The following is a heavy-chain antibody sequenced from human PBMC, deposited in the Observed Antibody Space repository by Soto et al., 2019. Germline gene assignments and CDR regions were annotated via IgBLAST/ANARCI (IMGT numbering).Heavy chain of an antibody. CDR2: FYYSGST. D-gene: IGHD6-19*01. Sequence: LQLQESGPGLVKPSETLSFSCTVSGGSVSSSTYYWGWIRQPPGKGLEWIGSFYYSGSTYYNPALTSRGTISVDTSKNQFSLKLSSVTAADTAVYYCARRGIAVALYSWGQGTLVTVSS. CDR1: GGSVSSSTYY. V-gene: IGHV4-39*01. CDR3: ARRGIAVALYS. J-gene: IGHJ4*02.